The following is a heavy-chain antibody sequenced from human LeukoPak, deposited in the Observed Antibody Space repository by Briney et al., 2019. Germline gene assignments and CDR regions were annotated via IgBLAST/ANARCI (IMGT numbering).Heavy chain of an antibody. J-gene: IGHJ4*02. D-gene: IGHD1-1*01. CDR2: FDPEDGET. CDR3: ATGLGDSYPLQKFDY. Sequence: ASVKVSCKVSGYTLTELSMHWVRQAPGKGLEWMGVFDPEDGETIYAQKFQGRVTMTEDTSTDTAYMELSSLRSEDTPVYYCATGLGDSYPLQKFDYWGQGTLVTVSS. CDR1: GYTLTELS. V-gene: IGHV1-24*01.